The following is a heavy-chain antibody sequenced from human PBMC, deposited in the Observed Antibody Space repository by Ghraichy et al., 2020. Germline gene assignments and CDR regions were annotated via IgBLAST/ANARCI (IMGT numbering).Heavy chain of an antibody. J-gene: IGHJ1*01. CDR2: ISGSGGST. D-gene: IGHD3-10*01. V-gene: IGHV3-23*01. Sequence: VGSLRLSCAASGFTFSSYAMSWVRQAPGKGLEWVSAISGSGGSTYYADSVKGRFTISRDNSKNTLYLQMNSLRAEDTAVYYCAKDPWFGELLTYFQHWGQGTLVTVSS. CDR1: GFTFSSYA. CDR3: AKDPWFGELLTYFQH.